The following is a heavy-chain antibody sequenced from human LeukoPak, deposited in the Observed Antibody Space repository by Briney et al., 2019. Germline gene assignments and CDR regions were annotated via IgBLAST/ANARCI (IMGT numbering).Heavy chain of an antibody. D-gene: IGHD3-22*01. J-gene: IGHJ4*02. CDR1: GGTFSSYA. CDR3: ARQRDYYDSSGYSGDY. Sequence: ASVKVSCKASGGTFSSYAISWVRQAPGQGLEWMGGIIPIFGTANYAQKFQGRVTITADESTSTAYMELSSLRSEDTAAYYCARQRDYYDSSGYSGDYWGQGTLVTVSS. V-gene: IGHV1-69*13. CDR2: IIPIFGTA.